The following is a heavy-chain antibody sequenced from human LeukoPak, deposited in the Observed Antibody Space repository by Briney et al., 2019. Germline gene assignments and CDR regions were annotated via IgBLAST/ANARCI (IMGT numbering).Heavy chain of an antibody. CDR1: GFSFNSFW. D-gene: IGHD3-10*01. CDR2: IKYDGSEK. Sequence: GGSLRLSCVASGFSFNSFWMSWLRQAPGKGLEWVANIKYDGSEKYYVDSVKGRFTISRDNTKNSLFLQMDRLRAEDTAVYYCARENNFGSGMDVWGQGTTVTVSS. CDR3: ARENNFGSGMDV. V-gene: IGHV3-7*01. J-gene: IGHJ6*02.